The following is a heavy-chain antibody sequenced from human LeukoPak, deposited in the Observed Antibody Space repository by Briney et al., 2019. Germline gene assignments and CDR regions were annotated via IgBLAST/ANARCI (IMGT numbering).Heavy chain of an antibody. CDR1: GGSISSGDYY. CDR3: ARAGHPSDFYSYGLFDY. Sequence: SETLSLTRTVSGGSISSGDYYWSWIRQPPGKGLEWIGYIYYGGSTYYNPSLKSRVTISVDTSKNQFSLKLSSVTAADTAVYYCARAGHPSDFYSYGLFDYWGQGTLVTVSS. CDR2: IYYGGST. J-gene: IGHJ4*02. V-gene: IGHV4-30-4*01. D-gene: IGHD5-18*01.